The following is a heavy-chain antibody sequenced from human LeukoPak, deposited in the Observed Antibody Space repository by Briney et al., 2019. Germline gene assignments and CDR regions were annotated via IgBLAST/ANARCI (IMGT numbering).Heavy chain of an antibody. CDR2: ISTSTTTI. Sequence: GGSLRLSCAASGFTFSDYYMSWVRQAPGKGLEWISYISTSTTTIYYANSVKGRFTISRDNAKKSLYLQMNSLRVEDTGVYYCASWGEGALDNWGQGTLVTVSS. CDR3: ASWGEGALDN. V-gene: IGHV3-11*04. J-gene: IGHJ4*02. D-gene: IGHD1-26*01. CDR1: GFTFSDYY.